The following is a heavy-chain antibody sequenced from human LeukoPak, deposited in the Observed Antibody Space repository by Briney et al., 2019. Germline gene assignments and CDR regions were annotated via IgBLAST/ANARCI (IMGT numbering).Heavy chain of an antibody. CDR1: GYTFTSYG. V-gene: IGHV1-18*01. CDR2: ISADNGNT. Sequence: ASVKVSCKASGYTFTSYGISWVRQAPGQGLEWMGWISADNGNTNYAQKLQGRVTMTRDTSTSTAYMELRSLRSDDTAVYFCARCSGGDCYRPLDFWGQGTLVTVSS. CDR3: ARCSGGDCYRPLDF. D-gene: IGHD2-21*01. J-gene: IGHJ4*02.